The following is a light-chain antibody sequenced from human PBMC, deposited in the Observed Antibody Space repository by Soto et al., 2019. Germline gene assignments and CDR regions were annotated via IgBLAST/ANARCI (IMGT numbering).Light chain of an antibody. V-gene: IGKV1-5*03. CDR1: QTISSW. J-gene: IGKJ4*01. CDR3: QQYTSYFT. Sequence: DIQMTQSPSTLSGSVGDRVTITCRASQTISSWLAWYQQKPGKAPKLLIYKASTLKSGVPSRFSGSGSGTEFTLTISSLQPDDFATYYCQQYTSYFTFGGGTKVEIK. CDR2: KAS.